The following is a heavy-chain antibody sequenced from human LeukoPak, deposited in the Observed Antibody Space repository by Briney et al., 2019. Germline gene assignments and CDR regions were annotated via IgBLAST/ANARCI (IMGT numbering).Heavy chain of an antibody. CDR2: IKSKTDGGTT. J-gene: IGHJ4*02. CDR3: TTDIILLWFGELLKDIDY. V-gene: IGHV3-15*01. Sequence: AGSLRLSCAASGFTFSNAWMSRVRQAPGKRLEWVGRIKSKTDGGTTDYAAPVKGRFTISRDDSKNTLYLQMNSLKTEDTAVYYCTTDIILLWFGELLKDIDYWGQGTLVTVSS. D-gene: IGHD3-10*01. CDR1: GFTFSNAW.